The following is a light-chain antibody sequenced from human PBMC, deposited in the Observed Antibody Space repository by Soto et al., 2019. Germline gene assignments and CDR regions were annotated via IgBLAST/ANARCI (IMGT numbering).Light chain of an antibody. CDR2: DAS. Sequence: EIVLTQSPATLSLSPGERATLSCRASQIVSSYLAWYQQKPGQAPRLLIYDASNRATGIPARFSGSGSGTDFTLTISSLEPEDFAVYYCQQLSNWPPITFGQGTRLEIK. CDR1: QIVSSY. CDR3: QQLSNWPPIT. V-gene: IGKV3-11*01. J-gene: IGKJ5*01.